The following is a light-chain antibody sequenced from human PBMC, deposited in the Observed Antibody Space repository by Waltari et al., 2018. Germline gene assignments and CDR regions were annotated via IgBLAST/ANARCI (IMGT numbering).Light chain of an antibody. CDR1: ILGNKY. V-gene: IGLV3-1*01. J-gene: IGLJ3*02. CDR2: EDI. Sequence: SYELTQPPSVSVSAGQTASITCSGAILGNKYPSWYQHKPAHSPLLVIYEDIKRPSGISERFSGSKSANTATLTISGTQSMDDADYYCQALGSNRWVFGGGTKLTVL. CDR3: QALGSNRWV.